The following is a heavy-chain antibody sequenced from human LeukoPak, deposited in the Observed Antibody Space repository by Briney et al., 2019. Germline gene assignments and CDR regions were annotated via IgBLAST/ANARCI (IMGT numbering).Heavy chain of an antibody. J-gene: IGHJ4*02. CDR1: GYSFTGYY. CDR3: ALLWFGELWTNDY. Sequence: ASVKVSCTASGYSFTGYYMHWVRQAPGQGLEWMGRINPKRGGTNYAQKFQGRVTLTRDTSISTAHMELSRLTSDDTAVYYCALLWFGELWTNDYWGQGTLVTVSS. D-gene: IGHD3-10*01. CDR2: INPKRGGT. V-gene: IGHV1-2*06.